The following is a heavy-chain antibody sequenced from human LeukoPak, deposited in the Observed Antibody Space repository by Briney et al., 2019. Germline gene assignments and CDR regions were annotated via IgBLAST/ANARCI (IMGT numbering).Heavy chain of an antibody. J-gene: IGHJ1*01. CDR2: IIPIFGTA. Sequence: RASVKVSCKASGGTFSSYAISWVRQAPGQGLEWMGGIIPIFGTANYAQKFQGRVTITTDESTSTAYMELSSLRSEDTAVYYCARGFVVVPAAAHPPEYFQHWGQGTLVTVSS. V-gene: IGHV1-69*05. CDR1: GGTFSSYA. D-gene: IGHD2-2*01. CDR3: ARGFVVVPAAAHPPEYFQH.